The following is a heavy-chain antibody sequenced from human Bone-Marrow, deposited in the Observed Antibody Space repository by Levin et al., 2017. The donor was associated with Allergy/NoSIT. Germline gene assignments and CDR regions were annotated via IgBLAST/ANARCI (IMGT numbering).Heavy chain of an antibody. CDR1: GFRFSSYW. Sequence: GESLKISCRDSGFRFSSYWIGWVRLMPGKGLEWMGIIHPGDSDALYSPSLQGQVTISADKSINTLYLEWSSLKASDSAIYYCARRAYDLNIMAGNNWFDPWGQGTLVTVSS. J-gene: IGHJ5*01. CDR3: ARRAYDLNIMAGNNWFDP. D-gene: IGHD3-16*01. V-gene: IGHV5-51*01. CDR2: IHPGDSDA.